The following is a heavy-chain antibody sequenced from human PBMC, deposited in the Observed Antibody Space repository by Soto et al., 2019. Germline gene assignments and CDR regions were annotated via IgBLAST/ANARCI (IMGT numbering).Heavy chain of an antibody. Sequence: NPSETLSLTCTVSGGSVSSGSYYWSWIRQPPGKGLEWIGYIYYSGSTNYNPSLKSRVTISVDTSKNQFSLKLSSVTAADTAVYYCARRYRGEVDDAFDIWGQGTMVTVSS. V-gene: IGHV4-61*01. CDR1: GGSVSSGSYY. J-gene: IGHJ3*02. CDR2: IYYSGST. CDR3: ARRYRGEVDDAFDI. D-gene: IGHD3-10*01.